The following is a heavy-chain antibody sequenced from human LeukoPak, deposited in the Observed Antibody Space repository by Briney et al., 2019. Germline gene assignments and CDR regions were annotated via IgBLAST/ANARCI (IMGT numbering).Heavy chain of an antibody. CDR1: GYSFTSYW. CDR2: IYPGDSDT. CDR3: ARVGEGSSSDYYYYYMGV. J-gene: IGHJ6*03. D-gene: IGHD6-6*01. Sequence: GESLKISCKGSGYSFTSYWIGWVRQMPGEGLEWMGIIYPGDSDTRYSPSFQGQVTISADKSISTAYLQWSSLKASDTAMYYCARVGEGSSSDYYYYYMGVWAKGPRSPSP. V-gene: IGHV5-51*01.